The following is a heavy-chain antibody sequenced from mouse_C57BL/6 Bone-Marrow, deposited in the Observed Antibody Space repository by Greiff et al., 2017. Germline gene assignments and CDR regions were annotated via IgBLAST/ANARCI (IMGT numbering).Heavy chain of an antibody. CDR3: ARPYYSNYWYFDV. J-gene: IGHJ1*03. V-gene: IGHV1-55*01. D-gene: IGHD2-5*01. CDR1: GYTFTSYW. Sequence: VQLQQPWAELVKPGASVKMSCKASGYTFTSYWITWVKQRPGQGLEWIGDIYPGSGSTNYNEKFKSKATLTVETSSSTDYMQLSSLTSEDSAVYYCARPYYSNYWYFDVWGTGTTVTVSS. CDR2: IYPGSGST.